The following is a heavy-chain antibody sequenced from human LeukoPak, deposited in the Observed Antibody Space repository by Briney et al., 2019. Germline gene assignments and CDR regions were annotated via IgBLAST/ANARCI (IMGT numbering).Heavy chain of an antibody. CDR3: ARVWRGYSGYDSPLDY. J-gene: IGHJ4*02. D-gene: IGHD5-12*01. V-gene: IGHV4-59*01. CDR1: GGSISSYY. Sequence: SETLSLTCTVSGGSISSYYWSWIRQPPGKGLEWMGYIYYSGSTNYNPSLKSRVTISVDTSKNQFSLKLSSVTAADRAVYYCARVWRGYSGYDSPLDYCGQGTLVTVSS. CDR2: IYYSGST.